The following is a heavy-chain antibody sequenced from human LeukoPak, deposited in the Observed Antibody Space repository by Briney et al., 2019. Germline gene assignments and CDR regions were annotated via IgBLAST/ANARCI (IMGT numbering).Heavy chain of an antibody. CDR2: ISYDGSYK. CDR1: GFTFSDHY. J-gene: IGHJ4*02. Sequence: GGSLRLSCAASGFTFSDHYMHWVRQAPGKGLEWVAVISYDGSYKFYADSVKGRFTISRDNSKSTLYLQMNSLRAEDTAVYYCAKDRYSGLNTIDYWGQGTLVTVSS. CDR3: AKDRYSGLNTIDY. V-gene: IGHV3-30*18. D-gene: IGHD6-13*01.